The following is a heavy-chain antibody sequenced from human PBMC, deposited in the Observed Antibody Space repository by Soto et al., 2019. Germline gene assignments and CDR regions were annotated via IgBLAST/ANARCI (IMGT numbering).Heavy chain of an antibody. V-gene: IGHV3-64D*06. J-gene: IGHJ6*02. Sequence: GGSLRLSCSASGFTFNSFAMHWVRLAPGKGLEYVSAISGNGGATYYADPAKGRFTISRDNSKNTLYFQMSSLGADDMGVYYCVKGRKAAGNTLKAVGMDVWGQGTTVTVSS. CDR1: GFTFNSFA. CDR2: ISGNGGAT. CDR3: VKGRKAAGNTLKAVGMDV. D-gene: IGHD6-13*01.